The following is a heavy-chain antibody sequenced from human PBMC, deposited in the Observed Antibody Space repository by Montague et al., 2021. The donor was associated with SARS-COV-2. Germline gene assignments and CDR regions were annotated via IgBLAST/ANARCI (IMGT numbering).Heavy chain of an antibody. J-gene: IGHJ3*02. D-gene: IGHD1-14*01. CDR2: FYSVGST. CDR3: ARGTMTAYAFDI. Sequence: SETLSLTCTVYGASVGSSDWGWIRQSPGKGLEWIGDFYSVGSTDYNPSLKSRATISRDTSKNQFSLKVRSVTAADTAVYYCARGTMTAYAFDIWGQGTMVTVSS. V-gene: IGHV4-59*02. CDR1: GASVGSSD.